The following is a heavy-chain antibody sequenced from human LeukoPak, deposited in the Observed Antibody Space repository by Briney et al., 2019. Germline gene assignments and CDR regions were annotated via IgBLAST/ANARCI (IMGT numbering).Heavy chain of an antibody. D-gene: IGHD3-16*02. V-gene: IGHV1-8*01. CDR1: GYTFTSYD. CDR3: ARCDYVWGNYRYRPILYFDF. Sequence: ASVKVSCKASGYTFTSYDINLVRQATGQGHEWMGWMNPNSGNTGYAQKFQGRVTMTTDTSTSTAYMDLRSLRSDDTAVYYCARCDYVWGNYRYRPILYFDFWGQGSLVTVSS. J-gene: IGHJ4*02. CDR2: MNPNSGNT.